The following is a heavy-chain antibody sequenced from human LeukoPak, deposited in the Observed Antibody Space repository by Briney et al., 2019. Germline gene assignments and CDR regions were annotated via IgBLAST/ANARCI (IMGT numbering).Heavy chain of an antibody. V-gene: IGHV3-11*03. CDR3: ARSSDYCGCDCYGYSFDY. D-gene: IGHD2-21*02. CDR1: GFTFSEYY. CDR2: ISSSSSYT. J-gene: IGHJ4*02. Sequence: GGSLRLSCSASGFTFSEYYVRWIGEAPGEGVEWVSYISSSSSYTNYAHSVKGRFTMSRDNAKESLYVQMNSLRAEDTAVYYCARSSDYCGCDCYGYSFDYWGQGTLVTVSS.